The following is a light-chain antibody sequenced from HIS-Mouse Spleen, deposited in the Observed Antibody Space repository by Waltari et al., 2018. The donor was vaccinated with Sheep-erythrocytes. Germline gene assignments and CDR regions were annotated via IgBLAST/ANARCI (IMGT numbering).Light chain of an antibody. J-gene: IGLJ2*01. V-gene: IGLV3-25*03. CDR3: QSADSSGTSHVV. CDR1: ALPKQY. CDR2: KDS. Sequence: SYELTQPPSVSVSPGQTARITCTGDALPKQYAYWYQQKPGQAPVLVIYKDSERPSGIPEGFSGSSSGTTVTLTISGVQAEDEADYYCQSADSSGTSHVVFGGGTKLTVL.